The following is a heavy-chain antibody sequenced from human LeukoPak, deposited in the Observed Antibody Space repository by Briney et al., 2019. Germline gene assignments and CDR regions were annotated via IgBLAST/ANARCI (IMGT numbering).Heavy chain of an antibody. V-gene: IGHV3-33*01. J-gene: IGHJ4*02. D-gene: IGHD2-21*02. CDR1: GFTFSSYG. CDR3: ARRYCGGDCYFDY. CDR2: IWYDGSNK. Sequence: GRSLRLSCAASGFTFSSYGMHWVRQAPGKGLEWVAVIWYDGSNKYYADSVKGRFTISRDNSKNTLYLQMNSLRTEDTAVYYCARRYCGGDCYFDYWGQGTLVTVSS.